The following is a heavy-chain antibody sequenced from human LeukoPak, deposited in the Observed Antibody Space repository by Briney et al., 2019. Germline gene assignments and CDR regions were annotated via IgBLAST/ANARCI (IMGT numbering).Heavy chain of an antibody. CDR2: ISYDGSNK. D-gene: IGHD6-13*01. J-gene: IGHJ6*04. CDR3: AKCLGSSSWLALGMDV. Sequence: GGSLRLSCAASGFTFSSYGMHWVRQAPGKGLEWVAVISYDGSNKYYADSAKGRFTISRDNSKNTLYLQMNSLRAEDTAVYYCAKCLGSSSWLALGMDVWGKGTTVTVSS. V-gene: IGHV3-30*18. CDR1: GFTFSSYG.